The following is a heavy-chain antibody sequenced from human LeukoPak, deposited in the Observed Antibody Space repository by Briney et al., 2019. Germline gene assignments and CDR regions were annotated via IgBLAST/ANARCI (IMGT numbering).Heavy chain of an antibody. CDR3: ARYGSHWYFEL. J-gene: IGHJ2*01. D-gene: IGHD3-10*01. CDR2: IYYSGSS. Sequence: PSETLSLTCTVSGGSISSYYWSWIRQPPGKGLEWIGYIYYSGSSNYNPSLKSRVTISGDTSKNQFSLKLSSVTAADTAVYYCARYGSHWYFELWGRGTLVTVSS. V-gene: IGHV4-59*01. CDR1: GGSISSYY.